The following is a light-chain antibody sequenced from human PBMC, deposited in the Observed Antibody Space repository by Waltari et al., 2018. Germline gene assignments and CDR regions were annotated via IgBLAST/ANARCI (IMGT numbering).Light chain of an antibody. CDR1: QDVGKY. V-gene: IGKV3-20*01. CDR2: HGS. Sequence: EIVLTQSPGTLSLSPGERATLSCRASQDVGKYLAWDQQHPGQAPRLLIYHGSIRATGIPDRVSGSGSGTDFTLTSSRLEPEDFAVYYCQKYVNLPATFGQGTKVEIK. CDR3: QKYVNLPAT. J-gene: IGKJ1*01.